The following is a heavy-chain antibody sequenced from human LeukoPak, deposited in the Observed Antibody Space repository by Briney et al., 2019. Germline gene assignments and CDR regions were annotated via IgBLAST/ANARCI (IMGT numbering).Heavy chain of an antibody. D-gene: IGHD4-17*01. V-gene: IGHV1-18*01. CDR1: GYTFTSYG. Sequence: GASVKVSCKASGYTFTSYGISWVRQAPGQGLEWMGWISAYNGNTNYAQKLQGRVTMTTDTSTSTAYMELRSLRSDDTAVYYCVRDRGVGTVTDFDYWGQGTLVTVSS. CDR2: ISAYNGNT. J-gene: IGHJ4*02. CDR3: VRDRGVGTVTDFDY.